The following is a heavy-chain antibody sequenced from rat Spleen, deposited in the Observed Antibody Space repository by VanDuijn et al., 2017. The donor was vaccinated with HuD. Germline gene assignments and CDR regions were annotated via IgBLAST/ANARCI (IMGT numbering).Heavy chain of an antibody. CDR2: IKAKSYNYAT. CDR1: GLTFSTAW. D-gene: IGHD1-10*01. J-gene: IGHJ2*01. CDR3: LTTTFDY. V-gene: IGHV6-6*01. Sequence: EVQVLESGGGLVQPGNSLKLSCATSGLTFSTAWMYWYRQFPEKRLEWVARIKAKSYNYATDYTESVKGRFTISRDDSKSSIYLQMNNLKEGDTAIYYCLTTTFDYWGQGVMVTVSS.